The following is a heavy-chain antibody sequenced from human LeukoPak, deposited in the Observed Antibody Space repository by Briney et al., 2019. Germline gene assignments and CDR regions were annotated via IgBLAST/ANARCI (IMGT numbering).Heavy chain of an antibody. CDR1: GFTFSSYS. D-gene: IGHD3-22*01. Sequence: SGGSLRLSCAASGFTFSSYSMHWVRQAPGKGLEWVSSISSSSSYIYYADSVKGRFSISRDNAKNSLYLQMNSLRAEDTAVYYCAKEGEGHITMKALLTRDLDYWGQGTLVTVSS. CDR3: AKEGEGHITMKALLTRDLDY. CDR2: ISSSSSYI. V-gene: IGHV3-21*01. J-gene: IGHJ4*02.